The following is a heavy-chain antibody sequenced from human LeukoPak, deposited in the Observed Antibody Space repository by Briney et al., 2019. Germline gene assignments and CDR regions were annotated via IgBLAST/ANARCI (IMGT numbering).Heavy chain of an antibody. J-gene: IGHJ4*02. V-gene: IGHV1-2*02. CDR3: ARDFIFYEILTGYYNLYYFDY. D-gene: IGHD3-9*01. CDR1: GYTFTGYY. Sequence: GASVKVSCKASGYTFTGYYMHWVRQAPGQGLEWMGWINPNTGGTNYAPKFQDRVTMTRDTSINTAYMELSGLRSDDTAVYYCARDFIFYEILTGYYNLYYFDYWGQGTLVSVSS. CDR2: INPNTGGT.